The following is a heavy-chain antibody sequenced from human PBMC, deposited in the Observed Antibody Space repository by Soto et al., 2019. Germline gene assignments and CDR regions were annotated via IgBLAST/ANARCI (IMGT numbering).Heavy chain of an antibody. CDR1: GFTFSTYA. D-gene: IGHD2-2*03. V-gene: IGHV3-30-3*01. CDR2: ISYDGNDQ. Sequence: PGGSLRLSCAASGFTFSTYAMYWVRQAPGKGLEWVAGISYDGNDQYYADSVKGRSTISRDNSKSTLSLQMNSLRGEDTAVYYCARAPDPWIISYVDYWGQGTRVTVSS. J-gene: IGHJ4*02. CDR3: ARAPDPWIISYVDY.